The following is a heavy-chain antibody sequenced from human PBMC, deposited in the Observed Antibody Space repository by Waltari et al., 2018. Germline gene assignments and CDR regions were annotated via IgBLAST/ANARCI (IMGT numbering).Heavy chain of an antibody. V-gene: IGHV1-69*12. Sequence: QVQLVQSGAEVKKSGSSVKVSCKASGGTFAGYALSWVRQAPGQGLEWMGGIIPSFGTANYAQKFQGRVTFTADESASTAYMGLSSLRSEDTAVYYCAIGYCTTTSCYGPDYYYYMDVWGKGTTVTISS. CDR1: GGTFAGYA. CDR3: AIGYCTTTSCYGPDYYYYMDV. J-gene: IGHJ6*03. D-gene: IGHD2-2*01. CDR2: IIPSFGTA.